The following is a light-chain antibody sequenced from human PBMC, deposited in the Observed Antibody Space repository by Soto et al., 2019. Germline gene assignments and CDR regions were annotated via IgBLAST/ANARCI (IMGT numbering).Light chain of an antibody. CDR3: QQRSDWPLT. CDR2: DVS. J-gene: IGKJ5*01. Sequence: EIVLPQSPSTLSLSPGERSTLSCMASQSVTSYLAWYQQKPGQAPRLLIYDVSNRASGIPARFSGSGSETDFTLTISSLEPEDFAVYYCQQRSDWPLTFGQGTRLEIK. CDR1: QSVTSY. V-gene: IGKV3-11*01.